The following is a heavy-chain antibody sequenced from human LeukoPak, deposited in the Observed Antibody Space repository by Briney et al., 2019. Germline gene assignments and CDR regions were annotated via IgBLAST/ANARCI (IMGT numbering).Heavy chain of an antibody. CDR3: ASLGLAYYDSSGYLNWFDP. D-gene: IGHD3-22*01. J-gene: IGHJ5*02. Sequence: SVKVSCKASGGTFSSYAISWVRQAPGQGLEWMGRIIPIFGIANYAQKFQGRVTITADKSTSTAYMELSGLRSEDTAVYYCASLGLAYYDSSGYLNWFDPWGQGTLVTVSS. V-gene: IGHV1-69*04. CDR2: IIPIFGIA. CDR1: GGTFSSYA.